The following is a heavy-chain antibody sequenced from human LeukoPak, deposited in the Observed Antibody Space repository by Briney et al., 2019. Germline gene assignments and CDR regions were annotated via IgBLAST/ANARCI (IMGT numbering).Heavy chain of an antibody. CDR2: IIPIFGTA. D-gene: IGHD3-3*01. CDR3: ARVGLRFLDRSDP. CDR1: GGTFSSYA. Sequence: SVKVSCKASGGTFSSYAISWVRQAPGQGLEWMGGIIPIFGTANYAQKFQGRVTITTDESTSTAYMELSSLRSEDTAVYYCARVGLRFLDRSDPWGQGTLVTVSS. J-gene: IGHJ5*02. V-gene: IGHV1-69*05.